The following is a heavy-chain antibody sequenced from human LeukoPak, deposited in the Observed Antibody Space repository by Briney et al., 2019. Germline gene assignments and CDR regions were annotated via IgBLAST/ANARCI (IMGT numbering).Heavy chain of an antibody. Sequence: SQTLSLTCTVSGGSISSGGYYWSWIRQHPGKGLEWIGYIYYSGSTYYDPSLKSRVTISVDTSKNQFSLKLSSVTAADTAMYYCARHYSGSYHSSLEYWGQGTLVTVSS. CDR3: ARHYSGSYHSSLEY. D-gene: IGHD1-26*01. V-gene: IGHV4-31*03. CDR2: IYYSGST. J-gene: IGHJ4*02. CDR1: GGSISSGGYY.